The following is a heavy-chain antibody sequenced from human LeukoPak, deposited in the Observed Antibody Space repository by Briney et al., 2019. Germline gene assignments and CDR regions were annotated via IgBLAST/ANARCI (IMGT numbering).Heavy chain of an antibody. CDR3: ARFRYSYGSLNSPLFDY. V-gene: IGHV1-69*05. D-gene: IGHD5-18*01. CDR2: IIPIFGTA. CDR1: GGTFSSYA. Sequence: GASVTVSCKASGGTFSSYAISWVRQAPGQGLEWMGGIIPIFGTANYAQKFQGRVTITTDESTSTAYMELSSLRSEDTAVYYCARFRYSYGSLNSPLFDYWGQGTLVTVSS. J-gene: IGHJ4*02.